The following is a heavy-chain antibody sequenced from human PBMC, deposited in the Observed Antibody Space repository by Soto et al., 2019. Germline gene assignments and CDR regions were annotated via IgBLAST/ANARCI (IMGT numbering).Heavy chain of an antibody. D-gene: IGHD1-26*01. Sequence: GGSLRLSCAASGFTFSNAWMSWVRQAPGKGLEWVGRIKSKTDGGTTDYAAPVKGRFTISRDDSKNTLYLQMNSLKTEDTAVYYCTTGQLWSYAFDIWGQGTMVTVSS. CDR1: GFTFSNAW. CDR2: IKSKTDGGTT. CDR3: TTGQLWSYAFDI. V-gene: IGHV3-15*01. J-gene: IGHJ3*02.